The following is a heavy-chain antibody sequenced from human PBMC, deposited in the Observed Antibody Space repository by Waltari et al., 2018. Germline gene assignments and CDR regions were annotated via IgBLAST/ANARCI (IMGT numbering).Heavy chain of an antibody. CDR3: AKDGWVAAHPTPDY. J-gene: IGHJ4*02. D-gene: IGHD6-19*01. CDR1: GFTFSSYA. V-gene: IGHV3-23*01. CDR2: ISGSGGST. Sequence: EVQLLESGGGLVQPWGSLRLSCAASGFTFSSYAMSWVRQAPGKGLEGVSAISGSGGSTYYADSVKGRFTISRDNSKNTLYLQMNSLRAEDTAVYYCAKDGWVAAHPTPDYWGQGTLVTVSS.